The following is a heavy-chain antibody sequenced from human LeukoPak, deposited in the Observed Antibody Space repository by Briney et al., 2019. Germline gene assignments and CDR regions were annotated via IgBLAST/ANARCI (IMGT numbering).Heavy chain of an antibody. CDR3: AKDPDYYVSSGSLFRH. V-gene: IGHV3-23*01. CDR2: ISGSGGSN. Sequence: GGSLRLSCAASGFTFSSYAMSWVRQAQGKGLEWVTAISGSGGSNYYADSVKGRFTISRDNSKNTLYLQMNSLRAEDTAVYYCAKDPDYYVSSGSLFRHWGQGTLVTVSS. J-gene: IGHJ1*01. CDR1: GFTFSSYA. D-gene: IGHD3-22*01.